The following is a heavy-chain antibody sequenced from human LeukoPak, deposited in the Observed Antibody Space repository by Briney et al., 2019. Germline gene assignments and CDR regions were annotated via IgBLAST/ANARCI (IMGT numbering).Heavy chain of an antibody. D-gene: IGHD6-13*01. Sequence: SETLSLTCTVSGGSISSGGYYWSWIRQHPGKGLEWIGYIYYSGSTYYNPSLKSRVTISVDTSKNQFSLKLSSVTAADTAVYYCARDQGRQQLVSAAHDYWGQGTLVTVSS. V-gene: IGHV4-31*03. CDR3: ARDQGRQQLVSAAHDY. J-gene: IGHJ4*02. CDR2: IYYSGST. CDR1: GGSISSGGYY.